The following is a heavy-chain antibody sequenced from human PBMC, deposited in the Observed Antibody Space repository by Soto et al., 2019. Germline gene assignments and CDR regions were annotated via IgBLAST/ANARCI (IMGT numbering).Heavy chain of an antibody. CDR1: GFTFSTYA. V-gene: IGHV3-23*01. J-gene: IGHJ4*02. D-gene: IGHD6-19*01. CDR2: ISGGVNT. Sequence: EVQLLESGGGLVQPGGSLRLSCVASGFTFSTYAMSWVRQAPGKGLEWVSGISGGVNTYYADSVKGRFTISRDISRNTLYQQMKSRRAEDTAVYYCAKPGMAVAGHYFDYWGQGALVTVSS. CDR3: AKPGMAVAGHYFDY.